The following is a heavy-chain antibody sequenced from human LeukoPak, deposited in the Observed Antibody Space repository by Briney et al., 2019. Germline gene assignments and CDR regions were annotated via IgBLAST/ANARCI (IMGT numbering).Heavy chain of an antibody. J-gene: IGHJ4*02. CDR2: ISSSSSYI. Sequence: PGGSLRLSCAASGFTFSSYSMNWVRQAPGKGLEWVSSISSSSSYIYYADSVKGRFTISRDNAKNSLYLQMNSLTTEDTAIYYCARDTNFCPGDYWGQGTLVTVSS. D-gene: IGHD2/OR15-2a*01. V-gene: IGHV3-21*01. CDR3: ARDTNFCPGDY. CDR1: GFTFSSYS.